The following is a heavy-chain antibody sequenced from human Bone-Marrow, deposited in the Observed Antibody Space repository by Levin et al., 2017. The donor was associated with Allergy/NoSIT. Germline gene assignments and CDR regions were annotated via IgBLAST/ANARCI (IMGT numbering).Heavy chain of an antibody. CDR2: ISNSGRI. D-gene: IGHD3-10*01. CDR3: ARDYFGSERSWVAFYI. Sequence: SETLSLTCSVSDDSISNDIYFWNWIRQSPGKGLEWIGYISNSGRIRYNPSLKSRLTMSVDTSKNQFSLKLGSATAADTAVYYCARDYFGSERSWVAFYIWGQGTMVTVSS. J-gene: IGHJ3*02. CDR1: DDSISNDIYF. V-gene: IGHV4-61*01.